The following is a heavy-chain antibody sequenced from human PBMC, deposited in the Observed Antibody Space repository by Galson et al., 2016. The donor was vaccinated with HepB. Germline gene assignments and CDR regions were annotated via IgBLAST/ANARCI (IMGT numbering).Heavy chain of an antibody. CDR1: GYTFISNG. J-gene: IGHJ6*02. CDR3: ARMRVGTDYDMDV. Sequence: SVKVSCKASGYTFISNGISWVRQAPGQGLEWMGWISAYNGNTNYAQKLQGRVTMTTDTSTSTAYMELRSLRSDDTAVYYCARMRVGTDYDMDVWGQGTTVTVSS. CDR2: ISAYNGNT. V-gene: IGHV1-18*01. D-gene: IGHD4-23*01.